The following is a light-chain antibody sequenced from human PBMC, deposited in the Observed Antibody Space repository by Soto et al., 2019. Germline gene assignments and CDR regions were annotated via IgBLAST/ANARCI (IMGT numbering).Light chain of an antibody. CDR1: QSISSY. CDR2: AAX. CDR3: QQGPSYPST. V-gene: IGKV1-39*01. Sequence: DFQMTQSPSSLSASVGDRVTITCRGSQSISSYLNWYQQKPGKAPKXLTYAAXTLKSGVPSRFSASGVGTDFTLTISSLQAEDFATYYCQQGPSYPSTFGGGTKVDIK. J-gene: IGKJ4*01.